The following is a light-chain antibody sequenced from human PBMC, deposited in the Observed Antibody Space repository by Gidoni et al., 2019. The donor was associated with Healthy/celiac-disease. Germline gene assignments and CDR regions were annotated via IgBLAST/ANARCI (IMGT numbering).Light chain of an antibody. Sequence: IVLTQSPGTLSLSPGERATLPCRASQSVSSNYLAWYQQKPGQAPMLLIYGASSRATGIPDRFSGSGSGTDFTLTISRLEPEDFAVYYCQQYGSSHTFGQGTKLEIK. J-gene: IGKJ2*01. CDR2: GAS. CDR3: QQYGSSHT. CDR1: QSVSSNY. V-gene: IGKV3-20*01.